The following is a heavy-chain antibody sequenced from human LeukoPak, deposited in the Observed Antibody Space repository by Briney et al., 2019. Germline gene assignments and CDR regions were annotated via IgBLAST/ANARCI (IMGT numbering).Heavy chain of an antibody. CDR2: INSDGSST. CDR1: GFTFSTYW. D-gene: IGHD3-22*01. Sequence: PGGSLRLSCAASGFTFSTYWMHWVRQAPGKGLVWVSRINSDGSSTNYADSVKGRFTISRDNAKNTLYLQMNSLRAEDTAVYYCARIHSLYYYDSSGYGAFDIWGQGTMVTVSS. V-gene: IGHV3-74*01. J-gene: IGHJ3*02. CDR3: ARIHSLYYYDSSGYGAFDI.